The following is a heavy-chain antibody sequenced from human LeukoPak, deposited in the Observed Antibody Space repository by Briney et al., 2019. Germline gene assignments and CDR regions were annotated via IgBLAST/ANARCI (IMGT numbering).Heavy chain of an antibody. CDR3: AKDPLTSVTTGWYFDL. CDR1: GYTFTSYY. Sequence: ASVKVSCKASGYTFTSYYMHWVRQAPGQGPEWMGIINPSGGSTSYAQKFQGRVTMTRDTSTSTVYMELSSLRSEDTAVYYCAKDPLTSVTTGWYFDLWGRGTLVTVSS. J-gene: IGHJ2*01. D-gene: IGHD4-17*01. CDR2: INPSGGST. V-gene: IGHV1-46*01.